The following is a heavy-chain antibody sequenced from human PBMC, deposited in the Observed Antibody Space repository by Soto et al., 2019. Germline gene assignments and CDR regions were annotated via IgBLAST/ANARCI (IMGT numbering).Heavy chain of an antibody. CDR3: ARVPAGKYGVWNY. Sequence: EEQLVESGGGLVQPGGSLRLSCAASGFTFSSYWMHWVRQAPGKGLVWVSRINPGGSITAYADSVKGRFTISRDNAKNTLYLQMNSLGGDDTAVYYCARVPAGKYGVWNYWGQGTLVTVSS. V-gene: IGHV3-74*01. CDR2: INPGGSIT. CDR1: GFTFSSYW. J-gene: IGHJ4*02. D-gene: IGHD2-8*01.